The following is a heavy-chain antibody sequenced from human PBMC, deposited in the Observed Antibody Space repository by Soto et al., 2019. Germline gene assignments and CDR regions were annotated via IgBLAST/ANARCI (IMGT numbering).Heavy chain of an antibody. J-gene: IGHJ6*02. CDR2: INHSGST. V-gene: IGHV4-34*01. CDR1: GGSFSGYY. CDR3: ARHYYYYYGMDV. Sequence: ETLSLTCAVYGGSFSGYYWSWIRQPPGKGLEWIREINHSGSTNFNPSLKSRVTISVDTSKNQFSLKLSSVTAADTAVYYCARHYYYYYGMDVWGQGTTVTVSS.